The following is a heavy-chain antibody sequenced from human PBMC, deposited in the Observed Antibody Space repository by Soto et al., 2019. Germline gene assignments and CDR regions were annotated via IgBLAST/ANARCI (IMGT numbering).Heavy chain of an antibody. CDR1: VGTFSSYT. CDR2: IIPILGIA. J-gene: IGHJ6*02. D-gene: IGHD3-22*01. CDR3: ARFYDSPLRYGMDV. V-gene: IGHV1-69*02. Sequence: QVQLVQSGAEVKKPGSSVKVSCKASVGTFSSYTISWVRQAPGQGLEWMGRIIPILGIANYAQKFQGRVTITADKSTSTAYMELSSLRSEDTAVYYCARFYDSPLRYGMDVWGQGTTVTVSS.